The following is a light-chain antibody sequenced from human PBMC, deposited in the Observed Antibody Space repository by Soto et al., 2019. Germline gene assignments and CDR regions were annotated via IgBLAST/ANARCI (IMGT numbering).Light chain of an antibody. J-gene: IGKJ4*01. V-gene: IGKV3-11*01. CDR2: DAS. CDR1: QSVGSY. CDR3: QQRSNWLT. Sequence: EIVLTQSPATLSLSPGETATLSCRASQSVGSYLAWYQQKPGQAPRLLIYDASNRATGIPARFSGSGSGTDFTLTISSLEPEDFAVYFCQQRSNWLTVGGGTKVEIK.